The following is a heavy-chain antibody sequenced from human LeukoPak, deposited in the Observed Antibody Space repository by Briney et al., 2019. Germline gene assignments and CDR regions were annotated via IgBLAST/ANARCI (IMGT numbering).Heavy chain of an antibody. V-gene: IGHV1-8*03. CDR1: GYTFTSYD. D-gene: IGHD3-3*01. CDR3: ARGRDNYDFWSGYYTHYFDY. J-gene: IGHJ4*02. Sequence: ASVKVSCKASGYTFTSYDINWVRQATGQGLEWMGWMNPNSGNTGYAQKFQGRVTITRNTSISTAYMELSSLRSEDTAVYYCARGRDNYDFWSGYYTHYFDYWGQGTLVTVSS. CDR2: MNPNSGNT.